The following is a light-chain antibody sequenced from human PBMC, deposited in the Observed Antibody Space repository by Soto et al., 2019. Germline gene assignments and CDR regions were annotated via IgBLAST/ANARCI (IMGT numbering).Light chain of an antibody. CDR2: KAS. CDR3: QQYISYST. Sequence: DIQMTQSPSTLSASVGDRVTITCRASQSINSWLAWYQQKPGRAPKLLIYKASSLESGVPSRFSGSGSGTEFTLTISSLQPDDFATYYCQQYISYSTFGQGTKVEIK. V-gene: IGKV1-5*03. CDR1: QSINSW. J-gene: IGKJ1*01.